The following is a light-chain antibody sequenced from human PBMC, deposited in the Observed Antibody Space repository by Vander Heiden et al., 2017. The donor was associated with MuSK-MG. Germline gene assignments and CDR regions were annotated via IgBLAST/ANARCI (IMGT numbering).Light chain of an antibody. CDR1: QSISSY. J-gene: IGKJ2*01. V-gene: IGKV1-39*01. Sequence: DIQMTQSPSSLSASVGDRVTITCRASQSISSYLNWYQQKPGKAPKLLIYAAYSLQSGVPSRFSGSGSGTDFTLTITRLQREDFALYYCQQSDSIPYTFGQGTKMEIK. CDR2: AAY. CDR3: QQSDSIPYT.